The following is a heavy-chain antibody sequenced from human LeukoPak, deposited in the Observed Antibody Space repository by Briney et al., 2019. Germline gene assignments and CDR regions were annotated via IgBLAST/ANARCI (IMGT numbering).Heavy chain of an antibody. J-gene: IGHJ6*02. CDR3: ARGYDMDV. V-gene: IGHV3-7*01. CDR1: GFTFSYFW. CDR2: IKQDGTEK. Sequence: GGSLRLSCAASGFTFSYFWVTWVRQAPGKGPECVANIKQDGTEKFYVDSVKGRFTISRDNAKNSLFLQMNSLRVEDTAVYYCARGYDMDVWGQGTTVSVSS.